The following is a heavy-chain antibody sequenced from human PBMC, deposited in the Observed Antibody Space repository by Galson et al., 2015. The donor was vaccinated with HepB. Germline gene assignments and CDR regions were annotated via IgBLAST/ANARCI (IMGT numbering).Heavy chain of an antibody. Sequence: SVKVSCKASGYTFTSYGISWVRQAPGQGLEWMGWISAYNGNTNYAQKLQGRVTMTTDTSTSTAYMELRSLRSDDTAVYYCARAQPSLYYYDSTGIYWYFDLWGRGTLVTVSS. V-gene: IGHV1-18*01. J-gene: IGHJ2*01. CDR3: ARAQPSLYYYDSTGIYWYFDL. CDR2: ISAYNGNT. D-gene: IGHD3-22*01. CDR1: GYTFTSYG.